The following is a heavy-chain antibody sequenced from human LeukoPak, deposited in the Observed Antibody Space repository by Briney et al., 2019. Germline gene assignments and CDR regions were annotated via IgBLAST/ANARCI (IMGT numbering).Heavy chain of an antibody. CDR2: IYYSGST. V-gene: IGHV4-59*01. CDR3: ARGDGYNFGY. D-gene: IGHD5-24*01. CDR1: GGSISSYY. Sequence: PSETLSLTCTVSGGSISSYYWSWIRQPPGKGLEWIGYIYYSGSTNYNPSLKSRVTISVDTSKNQFSLELSSVTAADTAVYYCARGDGYNFGYWGQGTLVTVSS. J-gene: IGHJ4*02.